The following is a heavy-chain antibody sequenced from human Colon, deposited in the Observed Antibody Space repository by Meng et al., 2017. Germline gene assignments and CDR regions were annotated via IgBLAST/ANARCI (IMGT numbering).Heavy chain of an antibody. Sequence: LEEPCPGLVKPSGTLALTCAVAGASISGDNWWSWVRQTPGKGLEWLGEIFHSGTSNYNPSLKSRVTISVDKSKNQFSLRLSSVTAADTAVYYCARRNSNNWFDPWGQGILVTVSS. CDR3: ARRNSNNWFDP. CDR2: IFHSGTS. D-gene: IGHD2/OR15-2a*01. CDR1: GASISGDNW. V-gene: IGHV4-4*02. J-gene: IGHJ5*02.